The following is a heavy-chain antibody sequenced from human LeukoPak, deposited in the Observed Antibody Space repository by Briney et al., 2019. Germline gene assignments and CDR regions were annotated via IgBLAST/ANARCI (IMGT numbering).Heavy chain of an antibody. J-gene: IGHJ4*02. D-gene: IGHD3-22*01. CDR2: IYTGGGR. Sequence: PGGSLRLSCAASGFTVSSYYMNWVRQAPGKELEWVSVIYTGGGRYYADSVRGRFTISRDTSKNMVFLQMNSLRAEDTAVYYCAKDRAYYSDSSGYYLVRAYDYWGQGTLVTVSS. V-gene: IGHV3-53*01. CDR3: AKDRAYYSDSSGYYLVRAYDY. CDR1: GFTVSSYY.